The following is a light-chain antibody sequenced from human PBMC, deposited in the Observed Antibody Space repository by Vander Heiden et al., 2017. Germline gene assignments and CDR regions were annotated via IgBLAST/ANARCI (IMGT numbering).Light chain of an antibody. V-gene: IGLV2-11*01. CDR1: SSDVGGYNY. CDR2: DVS. Sequence: SALTQPRSVSGSPGQAVTISCTGTSSDVGGYNYVSWYQQHPGKALTLMIYDVSKRPAGVPDRFSGSKSGNTASLTISGLQAEDEADYYCCSDAGSVNYVFGTGTKVTVL. J-gene: IGLJ1*01. CDR3: CSDAGSVNYV.